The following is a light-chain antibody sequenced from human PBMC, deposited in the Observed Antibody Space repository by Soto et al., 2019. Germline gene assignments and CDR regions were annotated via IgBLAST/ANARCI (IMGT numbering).Light chain of an antibody. J-gene: IGKJ1*01. Sequence: ESVLPQSPGTLSLSPGERATLSCRANQSVSSSYLAWYQQKPGQAPRLLIYGASSRATGIPDRVSGSGSGTDFTLTISRLEPEDFAVYYCQQYGSSLTWTFGQGTKVDIK. CDR3: QQYGSSLTWT. V-gene: IGKV3-20*01. CDR2: GAS. CDR1: QSVSSSY.